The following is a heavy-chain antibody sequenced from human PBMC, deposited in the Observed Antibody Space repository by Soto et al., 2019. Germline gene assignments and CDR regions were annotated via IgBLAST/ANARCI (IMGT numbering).Heavy chain of an antibody. CDR1: GFTFSSYA. CDR3: AKDQGTSGSSRDAFDI. V-gene: IGHV3-23*01. D-gene: IGHD2-2*01. CDR2: ISGSGGST. J-gene: IGHJ3*02. Sequence: EVQLLESGGGLVQPGGSLRLSCAASGFTFSSYAMSWVRQAPGKGLEWVSAISGSGGSTYYADSVKGRFTISRDNSKNTLYLQMNSLRAEDTAVYYCAKDQGTSGSSRDAFDIWGQGTMVTVSS.